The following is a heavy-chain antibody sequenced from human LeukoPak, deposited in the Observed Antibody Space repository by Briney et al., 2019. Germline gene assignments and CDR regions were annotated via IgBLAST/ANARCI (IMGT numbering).Heavy chain of an antibody. CDR3: ARMDYYDSRDNWFDP. Sequence: ASVKVSCKASGYSFTNYDINWVRQATGQGLEWMGWMNPNSGNTGYAQKFQGRVTMTRNSFISTAYMELSSLRSEDTAVYYCARMDYYDSRDNWFDPWGQGTLVTVSS. CDR2: MNPNSGNT. J-gene: IGHJ5*02. D-gene: IGHD3-22*01. V-gene: IGHV1-8*02. CDR1: GYSFTNYD.